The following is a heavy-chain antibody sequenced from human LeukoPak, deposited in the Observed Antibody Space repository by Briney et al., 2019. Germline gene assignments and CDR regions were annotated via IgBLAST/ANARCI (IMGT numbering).Heavy chain of an antibody. CDR3: ARDGHRGYFDY. J-gene: IGHJ4*02. CDR2: INHSGST. CDR1: GGSFSGYY. D-gene: IGHD5-24*01. Sequence: SETLSLTCAVYGGSFSGYYWSWIRQPPGKGLEWIGEINHSGSTNYNPSLKSRVTISVDTSKNQFSLKLSSVTAADTAVYYCARDGHRGYFDYWGQGTLVTVSS. V-gene: IGHV4-34*01.